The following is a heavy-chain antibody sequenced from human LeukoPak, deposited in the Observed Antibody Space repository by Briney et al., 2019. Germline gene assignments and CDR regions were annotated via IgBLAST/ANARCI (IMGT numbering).Heavy chain of an antibody. Sequence: GSLRLSCAASGFTFNNYGMHWVRQAPGKGLEWVAVISYDGRNKHYPDSVRGRFTISRDISTDTLWLQMDSLRTEDTAVYYCAKGPLRGTAAAIDYWGQGTLVTVSS. CDR1: GFTFNNYG. CDR2: ISYDGRNK. CDR3: AKGPLRGTAAAIDY. D-gene: IGHD2-2*01. V-gene: IGHV3-30*18. J-gene: IGHJ4*02.